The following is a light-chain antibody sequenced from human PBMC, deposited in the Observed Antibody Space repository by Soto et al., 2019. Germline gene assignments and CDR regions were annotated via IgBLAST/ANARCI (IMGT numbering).Light chain of an antibody. J-gene: IGKJ4*01. Sequence: DIQMTQSPSTLSASVGDRVTITCGASQSISSYLNWYQQKPGKAPKLLIYAASSLQSGVPPRFSGSGSGTDFTLTISSLQPEDFATYYCQQSYSTPLTFGGGTKVDIK. CDR2: AAS. CDR3: QQSYSTPLT. V-gene: IGKV1-39*01. CDR1: QSISSY.